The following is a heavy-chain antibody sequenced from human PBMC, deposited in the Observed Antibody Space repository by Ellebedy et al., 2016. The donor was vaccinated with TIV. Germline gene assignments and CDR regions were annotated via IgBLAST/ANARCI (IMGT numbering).Heavy chain of an antibody. J-gene: IGHJ6*02. CDR2: ISYDGSNK. CDR3: ARDRQCSGGSCYSLSTYYYYYYGMDV. V-gene: IGHV3-30-3*01. CDR1: GFTFSSYA. D-gene: IGHD2-15*01. Sequence: GESLKISCAASGFTFSSYAMHWVRQAPGKGLEWVAVISYDGSNKYYADSVKGRFTISRDNSKNPLYLQMNSLRAEDTAVYYCARDRQCSGGSCYSLSTYYYYYYGMDVWGQGTTVTVSS.